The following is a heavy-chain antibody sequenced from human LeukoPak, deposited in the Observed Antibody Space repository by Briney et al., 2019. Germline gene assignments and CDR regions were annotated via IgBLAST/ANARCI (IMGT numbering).Heavy chain of an antibody. J-gene: IGHJ4*02. CDR3: ARRGVTDFDY. CDR2: IYYSGST. D-gene: IGHD2-21*02. CDR1: GGSISSYY. Sequence: SETLSLTCTVSGGSISSYYWSWIRQPPGKGLEWIGYIYYSGSTNYNPSLKSRVTISIDTSKNQFSLKLSSVTAADTAVYYCARRGVTDFDYWGQGILVNVSS. V-gene: IGHV4-59*08.